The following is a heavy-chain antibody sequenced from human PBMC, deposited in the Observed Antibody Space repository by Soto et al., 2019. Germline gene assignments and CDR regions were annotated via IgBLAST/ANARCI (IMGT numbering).Heavy chain of an antibody. D-gene: IGHD6-13*01. CDR2: IDRSGANT. CDR3: AKDGTAAGIHYYGMDA. J-gene: IGHJ6*02. CDR1: GFTFSGYG. Sequence: GSLRLSCAASGFTFSGYGMSWVRQSPGRGLEWVSTIDRSGANTFYGDSVKGRFTISRDNAKSTVSLQMNSLRAEDTGVYYCAKDGTAAGIHYYGMDAWGQGTTVTVSS. V-gene: IGHV3-23*01.